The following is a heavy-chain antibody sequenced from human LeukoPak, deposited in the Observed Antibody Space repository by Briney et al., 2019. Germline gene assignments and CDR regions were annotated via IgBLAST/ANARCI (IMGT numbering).Heavy chain of an antibody. CDR1: GFTFSSYW. V-gene: IGHV3-74*01. J-gene: IGHJ3*02. CDR3: ASLYSGSYDAFDI. Sequence: GGSLRLSCAASGFTFSSYWMHWVRQAPGKGLVWVSRINTDGSSTSYADSVKGRFTISRDNAKNTLYLQMNSLRGEDTAVYYCASLYSGSYDAFDIRGQGTMVTVSS. D-gene: IGHD1-26*01. CDR2: INTDGSST.